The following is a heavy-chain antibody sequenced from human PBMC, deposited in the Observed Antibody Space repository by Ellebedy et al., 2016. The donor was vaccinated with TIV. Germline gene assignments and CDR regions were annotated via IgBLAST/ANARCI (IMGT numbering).Heavy chain of an antibody. CDR2: IYYSGST. CDR3: ARGSATVTTYEYFQH. CDR1: GGSISSSSYY. V-gene: IGHV4-39*07. Sequence: GSLRLSCTVSGGSISSSSYYWGWIRQPPGKGLEWIGSIYYSGSTYYNPSLKSRVTISVDTSKNQFSLKLSSVTAADTAVFYCARGSATVTTYEYFQHWGQGILVTVSS. J-gene: IGHJ1*01. D-gene: IGHD4-17*01.